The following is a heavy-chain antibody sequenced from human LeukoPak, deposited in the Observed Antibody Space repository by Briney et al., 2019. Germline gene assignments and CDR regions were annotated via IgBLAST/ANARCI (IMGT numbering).Heavy chain of an antibody. CDR3: ARVRMAAAGNRHYGMDV. Sequence: PSETLSLTCTVSGGSISSYYWSWIRQPPGKGLEWIGYIYYSGSTNYNPSLKSRVTISVDTSKNQFSLKLSSVTAADTAVYYCARVRMAAAGNRHYGMDVWGQGTTVTVSS. CDR2: IYYSGST. J-gene: IGHJ6*02. CDR1: GGSISSYY. V-gene: IGHV4-59*01. D-gene: IGHD6-13*01.